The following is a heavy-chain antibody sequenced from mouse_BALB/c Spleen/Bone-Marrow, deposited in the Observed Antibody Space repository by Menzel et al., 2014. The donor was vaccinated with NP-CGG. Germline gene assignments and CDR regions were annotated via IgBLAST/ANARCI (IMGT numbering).Heavy chain of an antibody. J-gene: IGHJ3*01. CDR2: IHLSDSES. Sequence: QVQLKQSGAELVRLGASVKLSCKASGYSFXSYWMNWVKQRPGQGLEWIGMIHLSDSESRLNQKFKDKATLTVDKSSSTAYMQLSSPTSEDSAVYYCTRYDLTTRAFAYWGQGTLVTVSA. V-gene: IGHV1-61*01. CDR1: GYSFXSYW. CDR3: TRYDLTTRAFAY. D-gene: IGHD3-3*01.